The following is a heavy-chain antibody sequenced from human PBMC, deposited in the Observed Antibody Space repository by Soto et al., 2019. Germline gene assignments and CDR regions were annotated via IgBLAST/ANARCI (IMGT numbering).Heavy chain of an antibody. V-gene: IGHV4-59*12. CDR3: ARDIRYHDSSGYALDY. J-gene: IGHJ4*02. CDR2: IYYSGST. Sequence: SETLSLTCTVSGGSISSYYWSWIRQPPGKGLEWIGYIYYSGSTNYNPSLKSRVTISVDTSKNQFSLKLNSVTAADTAVYYCARDIRYHDSSGYALDYWGQGTLVTVSS. CDR1: GGSISSYY. D-gene: IGHD3-22*01.